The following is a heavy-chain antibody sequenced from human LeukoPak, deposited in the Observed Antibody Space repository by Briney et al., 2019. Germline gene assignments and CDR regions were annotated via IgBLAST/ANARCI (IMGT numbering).Heavy chain of an antibody. CDR3: ARGGYNGKFDY. D-gene: IGHD1-1*01. Sequence: ASVKVSCKASGYTFTSYDINWVRQATGQGLEWMGWMNPNSGNTGYAQKFQGRVTITADESTSTAYMELSSLRSEDTAVYYCARGGYNGKFDYWGQGTLVTVSS. J-gene: IGHJ4*02. V-gene: IGHV1-8*03. CDR2: MNPNSGNT. CDR1: GYTFTSYD.